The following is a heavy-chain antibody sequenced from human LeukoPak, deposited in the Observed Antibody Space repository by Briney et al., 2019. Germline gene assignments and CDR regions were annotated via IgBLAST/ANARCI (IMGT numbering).Heavy chain of an antibody. D-gene: IGHD3-10*02. CDR3: ARSMFLLTPFDY. CDR1: GGSISSGGYY. J-gene: IGHJ4*02. Sequence: SQTLSLTCTVSGGSISSGGYYWSWIRQHPGMGLEWIGYIYYSGSTYYNPSLKSRVTISVDTSKNQFSLKLSSVTAADTAVYYCARSMFLLTPFDYWGQGTLVTVSS. CDR2: IYYSGST. V-gene: IGHV4-31*03.